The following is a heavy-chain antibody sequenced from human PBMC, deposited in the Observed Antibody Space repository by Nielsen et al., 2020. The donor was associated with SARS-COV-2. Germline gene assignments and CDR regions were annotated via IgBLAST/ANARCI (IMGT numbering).Heavy chain of an antibody. V-gene: IGHV3-30*03. Sequence: GESLKISCAASGFTFSSSGMHWVRQAPGKGLEWVSSISFDGSNEYYVDSVKGRFTISRDNARNTLYLQMNSLRVEDTAVYYCARVGSYGDPEYLDYWGQGALVTVSS. CDR3: ARVGSYGDPEYLDY. D-gene: IGHD4/OR15-4a*01. CDR1: GFTFSSSG. CDR2: ISFDGSNE. J-gene: IGHJ4*02.